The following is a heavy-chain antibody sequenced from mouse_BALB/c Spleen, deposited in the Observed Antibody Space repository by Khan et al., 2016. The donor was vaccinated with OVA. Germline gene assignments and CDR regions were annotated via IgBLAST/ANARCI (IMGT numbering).Heavy chain of an antibody. CDR1: GDSITRGY. CDR3: ACELRGFAY. D-gene: IGHD1-1*01. Sequence: VQLKESGPSLVKPYQTLSLTCSVTGDSITRGYWNCIRKFPGNKLDYMGYISYSGNTYCNPSLKSRISITRDTSKNQYYLQLNSVPTEDTATYYCACELRGFAYWGQGTLVTVSA. CDR2: ISYSGNT. V-gene: IGHV3-8*02. J-gene: IGHJ3*01.